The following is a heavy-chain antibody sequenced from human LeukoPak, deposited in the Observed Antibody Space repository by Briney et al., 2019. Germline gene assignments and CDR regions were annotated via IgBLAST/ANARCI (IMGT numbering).Heavy chain of an antibody. Sequence: GGSLRLSCAASAFTFSDFYMSWVRQAPGKGMEWLSYISSSSSNANYADSVKGRFTISRDNAKNSLYLQLNSLRGEDTAVYYCARRSVAGTWDFDYWGQGTLVTVSS. CDR2: ISSSSSNA. D-gene: IGHD6-19*01. CDR3: ARRSVAGTWDFDY. CDR1: AFTFSDFY. V-gene: IGHV3-11*03. J-gene: IGHJ4*02.